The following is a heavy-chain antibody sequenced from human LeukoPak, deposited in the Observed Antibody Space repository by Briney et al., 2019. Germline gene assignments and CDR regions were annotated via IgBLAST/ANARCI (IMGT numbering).Heavy chain of an antibody. V-gene: IGHV3-53*01. CDR2: IYTDGST. D-gene: IGHD3-10*01. CDR1: GFTVSSNY. CDR3: ARDFYNSGSFGH. Sequence: GGSLRLSCAASGFTVSSNYMSWVRQAPGKGLEWVSIIYTDGSTYYTDSVKGRFTMSRDNSKNTLYLQMNSLRAEDTAIYYCARDFYNSGSFGHWGQGTLATVPS. J-gene: IGHJ5*02.